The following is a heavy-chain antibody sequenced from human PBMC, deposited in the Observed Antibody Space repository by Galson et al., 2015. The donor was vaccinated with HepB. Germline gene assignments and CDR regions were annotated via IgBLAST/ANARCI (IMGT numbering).Heavy chain of an antibody. CDR3: ARDPNYGDRLFDY. D-gene: IGHD4-17*01. J-gene: IGHJ4*02. CDR2: ISSSSSTI. CDR1: GFTFSSYS. Sequence: SLRLSCAASGFTFSSYSMNWVRQAPGKGLEWVSYISSSSSTIYYADSVKGRLTISRDNAKNSLYLQMNSLRDEDTAVYYCARDPNYGDRLFDYWGQGTLVTVSS. V-gene: IGHV3-48*02.